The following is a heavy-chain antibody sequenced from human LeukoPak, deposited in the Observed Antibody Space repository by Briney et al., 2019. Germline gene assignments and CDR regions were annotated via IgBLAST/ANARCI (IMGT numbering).Heavy chain of an antibody. Sequence: SETLSLTCAVSGGSISSSNWWSWVRQPPGKGLEWIGEIYHSGSTNYNPSLKSRVTISVDTSKNQFSLKLSSVTAADTAVYYCAREGGSGSYSAFDYWGQGTLVTVSS. CDR3: AREGGSGSYSAFDY. D-gene: IGHD3-10*01. CDR2: IYHSGST. J-gene: IGHJ4*02. CDR1: GGSISSSNW. V-gene: IGHV4-4*02.